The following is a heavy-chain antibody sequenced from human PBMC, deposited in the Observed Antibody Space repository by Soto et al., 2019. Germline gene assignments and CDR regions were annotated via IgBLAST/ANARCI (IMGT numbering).Heavy chain of an antibody. J-gene: IGHJ4*02. CDR1: GFTFSSYG. CDR2: ISYDGSNK. Sequence: GGSLRLSCAASGFTFSSYGMHWVRQAPGKGLEWVAVISYDGSNKYYADSVKGRFTISRDNSKNTLYLQMNSLRAEGTAVYYCAKDEGSGIAAAGRAFDYWGQGT. V-gene: IGHV3-30*18. CDR3: AKDEGSGIAAAGRAFDY. D-gene: IGHD6-13*01.